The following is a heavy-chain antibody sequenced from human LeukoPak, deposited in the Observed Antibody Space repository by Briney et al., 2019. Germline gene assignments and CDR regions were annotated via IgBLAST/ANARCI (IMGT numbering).Heavy chain of an antibody. CDR3: ARRVGSLSLDV. J-gene: IGHJ3*01. Sequence: SETLSLTCTVSGGSMDKYYWTWIRQPPGKGLEWIGDIYYIGGTNYNPSLKSRVSMSVDTSKSHFSLSLASLTAADTAVYYCARRVGSLSLDVWGLGTMVTVSS. CDR2: IYYIGGT. D-gene: IGHD2-15*01. V-gene: IGHV4-59*08. CDR1: GGSMDKYY.